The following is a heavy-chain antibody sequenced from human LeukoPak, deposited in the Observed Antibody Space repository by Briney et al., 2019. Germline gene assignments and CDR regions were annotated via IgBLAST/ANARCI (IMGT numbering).Heavy chain of an antibody. CDR1: GYTFTSYY. V-gene: IGHV1-46*01. J-gene: IGHJ5*02. Sequence: GASVKVSCKASGYTFTSYYMHWVRQAPGQGLEWMGINNPSGGSTSYAQKFQGRVTMTRDTSTSTVYMELSSLRSEDTAVYYCAIPARAAAGTKGYWFDPWGQGTLVTVSS. CDR2: NNPSGGST. CDR3: AIPARAAAGTKGYWFDP. D-gene: IGHD6-13*01.